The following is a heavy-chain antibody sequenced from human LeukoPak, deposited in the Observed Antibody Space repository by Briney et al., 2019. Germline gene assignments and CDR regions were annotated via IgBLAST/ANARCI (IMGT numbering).Heavy chain of an antibody. CDR1: GGSISSSSYY. CDR3: ARGGGPLQVVVITFDY. V-gene: IGHV4-39*07. Sequence: SETLSLTCTVSGGSISSSSYYWGWIRQPPGKGLEWIGGIYYSGSTYYNPSLKSRVTISVDTSKNQFSLKLSSVTAADTAVYYCARGGGPLQVVVITFDYWGQGTLVTVSS. J-gene: IGHJ4*02. CDR2: IYYSGST. D-gene: IGHD3-22*01.